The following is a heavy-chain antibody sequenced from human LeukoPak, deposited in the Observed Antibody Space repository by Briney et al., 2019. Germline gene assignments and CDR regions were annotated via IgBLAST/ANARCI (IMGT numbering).Heavy chain of an antibody. CDR3: ASGTAMVLIDY. V-gene: IGHV4-59*01. CDR1: GGSISSYY. D-gene: IGHD5-18*01. Sequence: SETLSLTCTVSGGSISSYYWSWIRQPPGKGLEWIGYIYYSGSTNYNPSLKSRVTISVDTSKNQFSLKLSSVTAADTAVYYCASGTAMVLIDYWGQGTLVTVSS. J-gene: IGHJ4*02. CDR2: IYYSGST.